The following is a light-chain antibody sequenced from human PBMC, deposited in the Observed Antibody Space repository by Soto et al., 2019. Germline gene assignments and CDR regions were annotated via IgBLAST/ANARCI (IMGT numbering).Light chain of an antibody. V-gene: IGKV1-5*01. J-gene: IGKJ3*01. CDR3: QQYNSYL. Sequence: DIQMTQSPSTLSASVGDRVTITCRASQNVGNWLAWYQQKPGKAPKLLIYDASSLQSGVPSRFSGSGSGTEFTLSISGLEPDDFATYYCQQYNSYLFGPGTKLEIK. CDR1: QNVGNW. CDR2: DAS.